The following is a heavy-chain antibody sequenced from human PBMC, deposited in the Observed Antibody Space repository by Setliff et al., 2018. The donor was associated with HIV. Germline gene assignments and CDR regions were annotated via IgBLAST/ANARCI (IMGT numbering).Heavy chain of an antibody. CDR1: GDSISTSNSY. Sequence: SETLSLTCTVSGDSISTSNSYWGWVRQPPGNGLEWIGRLYYGGSTYYNPSLKSRVTISVDTSKNHFSLKLSSVTAADTAVYYCASHQVIPTVIGAFDIWGQGTVVTVSS. D-gene: IGHD3-16*02. V-gene: IGHV4-39*02. CDR2: LYYGGST. CDR3: ASHQVIPTVIGAFDI. J-gene: IGHJ3*02.